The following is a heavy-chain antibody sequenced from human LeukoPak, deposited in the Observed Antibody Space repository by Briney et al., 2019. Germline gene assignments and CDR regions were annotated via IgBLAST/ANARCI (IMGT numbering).Heavy chain of an antibody. CDR2: IKKDGSEK. CDR3: ARGPSYGY. Sequence: GASLRLSCAAAGFTFSSYWMSSARQAPGKGLEWVAYIKKDGSEKYYVHSVTSRFTISTDNAKNSLYLQMNSLRAEDTAVYYCARGPSYGYWGQGTLVTGSS. V-gene: IGHV3-7*01. J-gene: IGHJ4*02. CDR1: GFTFSSYW. D-gene: IGHD5-18*01.